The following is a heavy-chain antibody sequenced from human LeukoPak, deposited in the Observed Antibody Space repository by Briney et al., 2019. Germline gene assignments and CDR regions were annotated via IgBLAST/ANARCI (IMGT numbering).Heavy chain of an antibody. J-gene: IGHJ4*02. V-gene: IGHV3-7*01. CDR3: MSAHGY. CDR2: ILPGGSES. Sequence: GGSLRLSCVVSGYSFSSNMMTWVRQAPGKGLEWMATILPGGSESYRVDSVKGRFTISRDKAKNSLYLQMNSLRAEDTAVYYCMSAHGYWGQGTLVTVSS. CDR1: GYSFSSNM.